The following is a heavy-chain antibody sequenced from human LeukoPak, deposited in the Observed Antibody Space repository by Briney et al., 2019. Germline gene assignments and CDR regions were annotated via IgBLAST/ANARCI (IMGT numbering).Heavy chain of an antibody. J-gene: IGHJ4*02. CDR2: IRDKGNSYTT. D-gene: IGHD3-22*01. Sequence: VGSLRLSCAASGFAFSDHYMDWVRQAPGKGLEWVGRIRDKGNSYTTEYAASVKGRFTISRDDSKNSVYLQMNSLKTEDTAVYYCARVRYYYDGSGYYVNWGQGTLVTVSS. CDR3: ARVRYYYDGSGYYVN. CDR1: GFAFSDHY. V-gene: IGHV3-72*01.